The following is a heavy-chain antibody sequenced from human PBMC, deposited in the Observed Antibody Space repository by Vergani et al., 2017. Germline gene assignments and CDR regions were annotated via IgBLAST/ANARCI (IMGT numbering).Heavy chain of an antibody. V-gene: IGHV3-23*01. CDR1: GFTFSSYA. CDR2: ISGSGGST. Sequence: EVQLLESGGGLVQPGGSLRLSCAASGFTFSSYAMSWVRQAPGKGLEWVSAISGSGGSTYYADSVKGRFTISRDNSKNTLYLQMNSLRAEDTAVYYCAEDLTRTGTTGYFDYWGQGTLVTVSS. D-gene: IGHD1-7*01. CDR3: AEDLTRTGTTGYFDY. J-gene: IGHJ4*02.